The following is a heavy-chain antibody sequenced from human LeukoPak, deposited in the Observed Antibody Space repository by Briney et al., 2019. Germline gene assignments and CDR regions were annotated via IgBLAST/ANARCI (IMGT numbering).Heavy chain of an antibody. V-gene: IGHV4-38-2*02. Sequence: SETLSLTCTVSGYSMSSGYYWGWIRQPPERGLEWIGSMYHTGSTYYNPSLKSRVTISVDKSKNQFSLKLSSVTAADTAMYYCARLRSLTDYYMDVWGKGTTVTISS. CDR3: ARLRSLTDYYMDV. CDR1: GYSMSSGYY. J-gene: IGHJ6*03. CDR2: MYHTGST.